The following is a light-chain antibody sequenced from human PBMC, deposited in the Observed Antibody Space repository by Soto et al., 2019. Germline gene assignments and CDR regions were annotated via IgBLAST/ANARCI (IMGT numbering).Light chain of an antibody. Sequence: LHLSPVERASLHYRASQSVSSSNLAWYQQQRGQSPRLLIYGACSRATGIPDRFSGSGSGPDFPLTISILEAEDGAGDCCKVSGFPPNPFGQGTMLDIK. V-gene: IGKV3-20*01. CDR2: GAC. CDR1: QSVSSSN. CDR3: KVSGFPPNP. J-gene: IGKJ2*01.